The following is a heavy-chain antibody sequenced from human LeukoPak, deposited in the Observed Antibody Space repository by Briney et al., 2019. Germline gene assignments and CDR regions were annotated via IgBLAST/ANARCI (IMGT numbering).Heavy chain of an antibody. CDR1: GYTFTSYA. J-gene: IGHJ5*02. V-gene: IGHV7-4-1*02. CDR2: INTNTGNP. CDR3: ARDMYSSSWYWFDP. Sequence: ASVKVSCKASGYTFTSYAMNWVRQAPGQGLEWMGWINTNTGNPTYAQGFTGRFVFSLDTSVSTAYLQISSLKAEDTAVYYCARDMYSSSWYWFDPWGQGTLVTVSS. D-gene: IGHD6-13*01.